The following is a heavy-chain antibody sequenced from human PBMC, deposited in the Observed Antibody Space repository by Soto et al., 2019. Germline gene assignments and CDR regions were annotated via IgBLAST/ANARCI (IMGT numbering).Heavy chain of an antibody. J-gene: IGHJ4*02. D-gene: IGHD6-19*01. CDR2: ISSSSSYI. V-gene: IGHV3-21*01. CDR1: GFTFSSYS. Sequence: EVQLVESGGGLVKPGGSLRLSCAASGFTFSSYSMNWVRQAPGKGLEWVSSISSSSSYIYYADSVKGRFTISRDNAKNSLYLQMNSLRAEDTAVYYCAREQYSSGWYGYWGQGTLVTVSS. CDR3: AREQYSSGWYGY.